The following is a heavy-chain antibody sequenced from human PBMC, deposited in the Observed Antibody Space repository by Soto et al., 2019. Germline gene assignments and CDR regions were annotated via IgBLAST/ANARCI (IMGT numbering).Heavy chain of an antibody. CDR3: AKVYMLFVGGPADIDGMVV. CDR1: GFTFISYA. CDR2: ISGSGGST. Sequence: PGVSLRLPCAASGFTFISYAMSWVRQAPGKGLEWVSAISGSGGSTYYADSVKGRFTISRDNSKNTLYLQMNSLRAEDTAVYYCAKVYMLFVGGPADIDGMVVWRQGIKVTV. V-gene: IGHV3-23*01. J-gene: IGHJ6*02. D-gene: IGHD2-2*01.